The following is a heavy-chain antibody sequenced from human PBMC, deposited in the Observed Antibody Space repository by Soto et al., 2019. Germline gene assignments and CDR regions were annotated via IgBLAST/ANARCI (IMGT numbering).Heavy chain of an antibody. Sequence: SETLSLTCTVSGDFISYYSWAWIRQSAGKGLEWIGRVYSTGTIFYNPSLKSRATMSVDTSKNQFSLKLTSVNAADTAVYYCARDDFGRNTRALDPCGQGTMVTVYS. CDR2: VYSTGTI. CDR3: ARDDFGRNTRALDP. V-gene: IGHV4-4*07. CDR1: GDFISYYS. D-gene: IGHD4-17*01. J-gene: IGHJ5*02.